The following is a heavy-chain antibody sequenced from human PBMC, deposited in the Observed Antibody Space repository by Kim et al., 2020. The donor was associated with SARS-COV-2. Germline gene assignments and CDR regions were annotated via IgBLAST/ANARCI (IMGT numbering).Heavy chain of an antibody. Sequence: YGPSFQGHVTISADKSISTAYLQWSSLKASDTAMYYCARHFRRDELSPFDYWGQGTLVTVSS. CDR3: ARHFRRDELSPFDY. J-gene: IGHJ4*02. D-gene: IGHD3-10*01. V-gene: IGHV5-10-1*01.